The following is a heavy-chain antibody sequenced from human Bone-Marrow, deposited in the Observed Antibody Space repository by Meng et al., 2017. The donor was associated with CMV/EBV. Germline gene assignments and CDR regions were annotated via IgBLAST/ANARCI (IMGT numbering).Heavy chain of an antibody. V-gene: IGHV3-30*02. D-gene: IGHD3-10*01. Sequence: GESLKISCAASGLTLSSYGIHWVRQAPGKGLEWVAFIRYDGGKKEYVDSVKGRFTISRDNSKNTVNLQMNSLRAEDTAVYYCTKDSGRGGHLWFRGGDYWGQGTLVTVDS. CDR1: GLTLSSYG. CDR3: TKDSGRGGHLWFRGGDY. J-gene: IGHJ4*02. CDR2: IRYDGGKK.